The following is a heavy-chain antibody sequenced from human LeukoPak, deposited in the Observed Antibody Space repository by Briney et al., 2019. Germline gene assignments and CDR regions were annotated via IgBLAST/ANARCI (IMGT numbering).Heavy chain of an antibody. CDR2: MNPNSGNT. Sequence: ASVKVSCKASGYTFTSYDINWVRQATGQGLGWMGWMNPNSGNTGYAQKFQGRVTMTRNTSISTAYMELSSLRSEDTAVYYCARGRFLYSSSSEGDYWGQGTLVTVSS. D-gene: IGHD6-6*01. CDR1: GYTFTSYD. V-gene: IGHV1-8*01. CDR3: ARGRFLYSSSSEGDY. J-gene: IGHJ4*02.